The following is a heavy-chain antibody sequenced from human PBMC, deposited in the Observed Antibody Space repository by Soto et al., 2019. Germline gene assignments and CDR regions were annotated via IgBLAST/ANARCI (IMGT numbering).Heavy chain of an antibody. CDR1: GGSISSYY. CDR3: ARREAVAGTVGYFDY. J-gene: IGHJ4*02. Sequence: SETLSLTCTVSGGSISSYYWSWIRQPPGKGLEWIGYIYYSGSTNYNPSLKSRVTISVDTSKNQFSLKLSSVTAADTAVYYCARREAVAGTVGYFDYWGQGTLVTVSS. V-gene: IGHV4-59*01. D-gene: IGHD6-19*01. CDR2: IYYSGST.